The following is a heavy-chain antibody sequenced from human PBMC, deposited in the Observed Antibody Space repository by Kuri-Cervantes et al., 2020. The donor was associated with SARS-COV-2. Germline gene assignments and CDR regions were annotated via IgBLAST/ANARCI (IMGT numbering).Heavy chain of an antibody. CDR3: ARDGGLHEGYSYGYIDY. CDR2: IYYSGST. CDR1: GGSISSGSYY. D-gene: IGHD5-18*01. J-gene: IGHJ4*02. V-gene: IGHV4-30-4*08. Sequence: SETLSLTCTVSGGSISSGSYYWSWIRQPPGKGLEWIGYIYYSGSTYYNPSLKSRVTISVDTSKNQFSLKLSSVTAADTAVYYCARDGGLHEGYSYGYIDYWGQGTLVTVSS.